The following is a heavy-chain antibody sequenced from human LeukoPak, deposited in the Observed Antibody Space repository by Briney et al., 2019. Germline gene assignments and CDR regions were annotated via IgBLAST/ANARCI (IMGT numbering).Heavy chain of an antibody. J-gene: IGHJ3*02. Sequence: PGGSLRLSCTASGFTFSSYWMHWVRPAPGKGLVWGSHIKTDGSSITYADSVKGRFTISRDNAKNTLYLQMNSRRAEDTAVYYCSRERELPNDAFDIWGQGTMVTVSS. V-gene: IGHV3-74*03. D-gene: IGHD1-26*01. CDR2: IKTDGSSI. CDR3: SRERELPNDAFDI. CDR1: GFTFSSYW.